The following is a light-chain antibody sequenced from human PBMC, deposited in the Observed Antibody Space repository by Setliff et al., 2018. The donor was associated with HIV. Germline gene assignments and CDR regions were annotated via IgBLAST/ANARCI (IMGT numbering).Light chain of an antibody. J-gene: IGLJ2*01. CDR3: SSYTSSNTVV. CDR2: EVT. CDR1: SSDVGGYNY. Sequence: QSALTQPASVSGSPGQSTTISCTGTSSDVGGYNYVSWYQQHPGKAPRLMIYEVTNRPSGVSDRFSGSKSGNTASLTISGLQAEDEADYYCSSYTSSNTVVFGGGTKVTV. V-gene: IGLV2-14*01.